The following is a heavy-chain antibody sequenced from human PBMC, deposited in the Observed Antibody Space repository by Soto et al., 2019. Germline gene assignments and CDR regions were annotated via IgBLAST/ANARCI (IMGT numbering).Heavy chain of an antibody. V-gene: IGHV4-61*01. CDR1: GGSVSSGNYY. CDR2: IYYSGST. CDR3: ARDGREYQLLLDGMDV. Sequence: SETLSLACTVSGGSVSSGNYYWSWIRQPPGKGLEWIGYIYYSGSTNYNPSLKSRVTISVDTSKNQFSLKLSSVTAADTAVYFCARDGREYQLLLDGMDVWGQGTTVTVSS. D-gene: IGHD2-2*01. J-gene: IGHJ6*02.